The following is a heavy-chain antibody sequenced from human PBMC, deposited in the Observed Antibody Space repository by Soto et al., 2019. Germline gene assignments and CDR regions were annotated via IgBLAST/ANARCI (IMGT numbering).Heavy chain of an antibody. D-gene: IGHD4-17*01. CDR3: ARGVSVTLFDI. CDR1: GGSISTGGYY. V-gene: IGHV4-31*03. CDR2: IYYSGRT. J-gene: IGHJ4*02. Sequence: QVQLQESGPGLLKPSQTLSLSCTVSGGSISTGGYYWTWIRQHPGKGLELIGYIYYSGRTYYNPSLKSRVTISVDTSKNQFSLKLSSVTAADTAVYYCARGVSVTLFDIWGQGTLVTVSS.